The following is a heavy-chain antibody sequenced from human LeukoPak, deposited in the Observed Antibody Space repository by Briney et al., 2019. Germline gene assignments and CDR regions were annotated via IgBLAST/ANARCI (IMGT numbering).Heavy chain of an antibody. CDR1: GLSFNSFG. D-gene: IGHD3-16*01. CDR2: ISGSGGDT. Sequence: GGTLRLSCAASGLSFNSFGMSWVRQAPGKGLEWVSTISGSGGDTYYADSVKGRFTISRDNSKNTLYLQMNSLRAEDTAVYYCARVPRSVGYYFDYWGQGTLVTVSS. J-gene: IGHJ4*02. CDR3: ARVPRSVGYYFDY. V-gene: IGHV3-23*01.